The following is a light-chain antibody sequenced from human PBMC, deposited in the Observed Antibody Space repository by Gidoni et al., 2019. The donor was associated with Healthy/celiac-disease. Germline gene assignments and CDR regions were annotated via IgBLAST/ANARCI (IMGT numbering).Light chain of an antibody. CDR2: AAS. J-gene: IGKJ2*01. Sequence: DIQMTQSPSPLSASVGDRVTITCRASQSISSYLNWYQQKPGKAPKLLIYAASSLQSGVPSRFSGSGSGTDFTLTISSLQPEDFATYYCQQSYSTRWGYTFGQGTKLEIK. CDR1: QSISSY. CDR3: QQSYSTRWGYT. V-gene: IGKV1-39*01.